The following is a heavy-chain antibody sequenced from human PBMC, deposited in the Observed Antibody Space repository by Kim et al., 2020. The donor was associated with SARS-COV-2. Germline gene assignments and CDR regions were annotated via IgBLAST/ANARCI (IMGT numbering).Heavy chain of an antibody. D-gene: IGHD2-2*01. CDR3: ARSRMGRYCGGTGCYGDVFDV. CDR2: ISSTSAYI. J-gene: IGHJ3*01. Sequence: GGSLRPSCAASGFTFSDYTINWVRQAPGKGLEWVSSISSTSAYIYYADSVKGRFTISRDNAMYSLFLQMNSLRADDTAVYYCARSRMGRYCGGTGCYGDVFDVWGQGTMVTVSS. CDR1: GFTFSDYT. V-gene: IGHV3-21*01.